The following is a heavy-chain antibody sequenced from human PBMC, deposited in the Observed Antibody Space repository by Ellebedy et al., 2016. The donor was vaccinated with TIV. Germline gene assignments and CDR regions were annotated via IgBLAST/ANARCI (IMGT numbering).Heavy chain of an antibody. D-gene: IGHD6-13*01. Sequence: MPSETLSLTCTVSGGSISSYYWSWIRQPPGKGLEWIGYIYYSVSTNYNPSLKSRVTISVDTSKNQFSLRLSSVTAADTAVYYCARVVWQQPVSYAFDIWGQGTMVTVSS. J-gene: IGHJ3*02. CDR2: IYYSVST. V-gene: IGHV4-59*01. CDR3: ARVVWQQPVSYAFDI. CDR1: GGSISSYY.